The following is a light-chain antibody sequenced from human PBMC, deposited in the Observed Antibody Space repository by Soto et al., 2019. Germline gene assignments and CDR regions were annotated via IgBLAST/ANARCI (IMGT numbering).Light chain of an antibody. J-gene: IGKJ4*01. CDR1: QDISNY. CDR3: QQYDNLFLT. Sequence: DIQMTQSPSSLSASVGDRVTITCQASQDISNYLNWYQQKPGKAPKLLIYDASNLEKGIPSRFSGRGSGTDFTFTISSLQTEDIATYYCQQYDNLFLTFGGGTKVEIK. CDR2: DAS. V-gene: IGKV1-33*01.